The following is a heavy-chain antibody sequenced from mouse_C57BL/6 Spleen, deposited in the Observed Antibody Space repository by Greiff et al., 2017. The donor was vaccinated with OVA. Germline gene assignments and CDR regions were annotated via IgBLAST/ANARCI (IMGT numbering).Heavy chain of an antibody. CDR3: ARSRITTVVANPFDY. D-gene: IGHD1-1*01. Sequence: VQLQQSGPELVKPGASVKISCKASGYAFSSSWMNWVKQRPGKGLEWIGRIYPGDGDTNYNGKFKGKATLTADKSSSTAYMQLSSLTSEDSAVYFCARSRITTVVANPFDYWGQGTTLTVSS. CDR1: GYAFSSSW. CDR2: IYPGDGDT. V-gene: IGHV1-82*01. J-gene: IGHJ2*01.